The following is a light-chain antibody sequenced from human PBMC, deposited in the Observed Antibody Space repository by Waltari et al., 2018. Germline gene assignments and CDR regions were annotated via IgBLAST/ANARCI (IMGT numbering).Light chain of an antibody. V-gene: IGLV2-14*01. J-gene: IGLJ2*01. Sequence: QSALTQPASVSGSPGQSITISCTGTSNDVGPSTFVSWYQQHPGRAPQLMIYEVTERPSGISYRFSGSKSANTASLTISGLLPEDEAIYYCSSFTDTHTLLFGGGTTVTVL. CDR1: SNDVGPSTF. CDR3: SSFTDTHTLL. CDR2: EVT.